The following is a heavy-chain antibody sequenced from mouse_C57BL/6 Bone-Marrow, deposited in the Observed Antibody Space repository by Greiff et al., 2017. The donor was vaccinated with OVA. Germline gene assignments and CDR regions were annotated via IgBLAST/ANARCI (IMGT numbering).Heavy chain of an antibody. J-gene: IGHJ2*01. CDR2: FDPNSGGT. Sequence: VKLQQPGAELVKPGASVKLSCKASGYTFTSYWMHWVKQRPGRGLEWIGRFDPNSGGTKYNEKFKSKATLTVDKPSSTAYMQLSSLTSEDSAVYYCARLRDYYGSSLLFEYWGQGTTLTVSS. CDR1: GYTFTSYW. V-gene: IGHV1-72*01. D-gene: IGHD1-1*01. CDR3: ARLRDYYGSSLLFEY.